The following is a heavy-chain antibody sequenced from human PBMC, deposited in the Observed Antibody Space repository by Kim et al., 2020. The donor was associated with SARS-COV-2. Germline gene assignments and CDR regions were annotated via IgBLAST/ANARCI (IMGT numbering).Heavy chain of an antibody. D-gene: IGHD2-21*02. V-gene: IGHV5-10-1*01. CDR2: IDPSDSYT. J-gene: IGHJ6*02. Sequence: GESLKISCKGSGYSFTSYWISWVRQMPGKGLEWMGRIDPSDSYTNYSPSFQGHVTISADKSISTAYLQWSSLKASDTAMYYCATRGDCGGDCYSLPSYYYYGMDVWGQGTTVTVSS. CDR1: GYSFTSYW. CDR3: ATRGDCGGDCYSLPSYYYYGMDV.